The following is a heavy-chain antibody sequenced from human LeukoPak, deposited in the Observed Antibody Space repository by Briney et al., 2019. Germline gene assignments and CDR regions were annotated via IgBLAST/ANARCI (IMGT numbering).Heavy chain of an antibody. Sequence: SETLSLTCTVSGGSISSSSYYWGWIRQPPGKGLEWIGSIYYSGSTYYNPSLKSRVTISVDTSKNQFSLKLSSVTAADTAVYYCARQEGRQQPFEYYRHWGQGTLVTVSS. CDR2: IYYSGST. CDR1: GGSISSSSYY. D-gene: IGHD6-13*01. CDR3: ARQEGRQQPFEYYRH. V-gene: IGHV4-39*01. J-gene: IGHJ1*01.